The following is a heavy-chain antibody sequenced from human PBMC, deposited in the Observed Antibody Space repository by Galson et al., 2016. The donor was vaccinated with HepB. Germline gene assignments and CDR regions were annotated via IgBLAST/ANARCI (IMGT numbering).Heavy chain of an antibody. D-gene: IGHD6-19*01. CDR2: IYYSGRT. Sequence: ETLSLTCTVSGASISGYYLSWIRQPPGKGLEWIGYIYYSGRTNCNPSLKSRVTISVDTSKNQFSLKLSSVTAADTAVYYCARDDSGGWYGFHYGMDVWGQGTTVTVSS. V-gene: IGHV4-59*01. CDR3: ARDDSGGWYGFHYGMDV. J-gene: IGHJ6*02. CDR1: GASISGYY.